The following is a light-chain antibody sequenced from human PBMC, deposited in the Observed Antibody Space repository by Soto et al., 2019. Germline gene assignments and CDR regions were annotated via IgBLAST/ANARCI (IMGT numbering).Light chain of an antibody. V-gene: IGKV3-20*01. CDR1: QDLNTRY. CDR2: ATS. J-gene: IGKJ2*01. Sequence: IVLTQSPGTLSLSPGERATLSCRASQDLNTRYSAWYQQKRGQPPSLLIFATSTRASGIPDRFSGSGSGTDFNLTISRLEPEDSAVYFCQQYDTSARYIFGQGTSLDIK. CDR3: QQYDTSARYI.